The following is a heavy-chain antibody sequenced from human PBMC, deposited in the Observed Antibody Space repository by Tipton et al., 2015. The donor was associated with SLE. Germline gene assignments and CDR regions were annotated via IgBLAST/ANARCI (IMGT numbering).Heavy chain of an antibody. CDR1: GFTFSTYW. Sequence: SLRLSCAASGFTFSTYWMSWLRQAPGKGPELVASIKEDGSEEDYGDSVKGRFTISRDNAKNSLSLQMNGLRAEDTAVYYCARVYGSGSYYYWGQGTLVTVSS. CDR3: ARVYGSGSYYY. D-gene: IGHD3-10*01. J-gene: IGHJ4*02. V-gene: IGHV3-7*01. CDR2: IKEDGSEE.